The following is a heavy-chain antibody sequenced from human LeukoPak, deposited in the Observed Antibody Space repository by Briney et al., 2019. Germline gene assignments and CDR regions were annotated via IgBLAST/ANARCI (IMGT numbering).Heavy chain of an antibody. Sequence: PGGSLRLSCAASGFTFSSYSMNWVRQAPGKGLEWVSYISSCSGTIYNADSVTGRFTISRDNAKNSLYLQMNSLRAEDTALYYCARGQGDFWSGYYYYYYMDVWGKGTTVTVSS. CDR2: ISSCSGTI. D-gene: IGHD3-3*01. CDR3: ARGQGDFWSGYYYYYYMDV. CDR1: GFTFSSYS. V-gene: IGHV3-48*04. J-gene: IGHJ6*03.